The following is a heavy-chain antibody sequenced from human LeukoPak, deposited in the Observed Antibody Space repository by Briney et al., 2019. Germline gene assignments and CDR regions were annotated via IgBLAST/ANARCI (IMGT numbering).Heavy chain of an antibody. Sequence: SSETLSLTCTVSGGSISSSSYYWGWIRQPPGKGLEWIGSIYYSGSTYYNPSLKSRVTISVDTSKNQFSLKLSSVTAADTAVYYCASLYYDFWSGYSDCWGQGTLVTVSS. V-gene: IGHV4-39*01. CDR3: ASLYYDFWSGYSDC. CDR1: GGSISSSSYY. D-gene: IGHD3-3*01. CDR2: IYYSGST. J-gene: IGHJ4*02.